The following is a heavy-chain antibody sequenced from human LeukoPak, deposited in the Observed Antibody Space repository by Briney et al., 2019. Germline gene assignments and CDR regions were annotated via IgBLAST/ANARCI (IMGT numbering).Heavy chain of an antibody. CDR1: GFTFSSYA. J-gene: IGHJ6*02. CDR2: ISGSGGST. CDR3: AKEESGSRNYYYYYGMDV. D-gene: IGHD3-10*01. V-gene: IGHV3-23*01. Sequence: PGGSPRLSCAASGFTFSSYAMSWVRQAPGKGLEWVSAISGSGGSTYYADSVKGRFTISRDNSKNTLYLQMNSLRAEDTAVYYCAKEESGSRNYYYYYGMDVWGQGTTVTVSS.